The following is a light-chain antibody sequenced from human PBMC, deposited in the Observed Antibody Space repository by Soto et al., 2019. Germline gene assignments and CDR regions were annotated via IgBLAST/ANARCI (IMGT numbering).Light chain of an antibody. J-gene: IGLJ2*01. CDR2: ENN. CDR1: SSNLGENY. CDR3: GTSDSSLSAGV. V-gene: IGLV1-51*02. Sequence: QSVLTQPPSVSAAPGQKVTISCSGGSSNLGENYVSWYQQFPGAAPKLLIYENNKRPSGIPDRFSGSKSDTSGTLAITGLQARDEAVYHCGTSDSSLSAGVFGGGTKLTVL.